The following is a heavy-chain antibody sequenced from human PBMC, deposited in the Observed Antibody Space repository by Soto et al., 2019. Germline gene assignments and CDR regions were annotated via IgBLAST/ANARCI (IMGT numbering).Heavy chain of an antibody. CDR1: GYSFTSYW. CDR3: ARHGDCSSTSCYAFDP. Sequence: GESLKISCKGSGYSFTSYWIGWVRQMPWKGLEWMGIIYPGDSDTRYSPSFQGQVTISADKSISTAYLQWSSLKASDTAMYYCARHGDCSSTSCYAFDPWGQGTLVTVSS. D-gene: IGHD2-2*01. V-gene: IGHV5-51*01. J-gene: IGHJ5*02. CDR2: IYPGDSDT.